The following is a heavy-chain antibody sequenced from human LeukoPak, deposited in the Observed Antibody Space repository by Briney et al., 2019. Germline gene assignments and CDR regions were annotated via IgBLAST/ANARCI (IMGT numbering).Heavy chain of an antibody. Sequence: GGSLRLSCAASGFTFSSYGMHWVRQAPGKGLEWVAVISYDGSNKYYADSVKGRFTISRDNSKNTLYLQMNSLRAEDTAVYYCAKENSGSVGYSYGHFDYWGQGTLVTVSS. J-gene: IGHJ4*02. V-gene: IGHV3-30*18. CDR1: GFTFSSYG. CDR3: AKENSGSVGYSYGHFDY. CDR2: ISYDGSNK. D-gene: IGHD5-18*01.